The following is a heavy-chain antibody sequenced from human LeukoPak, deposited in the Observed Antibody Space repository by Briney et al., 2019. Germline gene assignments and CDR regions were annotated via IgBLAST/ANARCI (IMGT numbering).Heavy chain of an antibody. Sequence: PSETLSLTCTVSGGSISISTYYWGWIRQPPGKGLEWIGSIYYSGSTHYNPSLKSRVTISVDTSRNQFSLKLSSVTAADTAVYYCARDLTKPHYRDNIEPMDVWGKGTTVTVSS. CDR3: ARDLTKPHYRDNIEPMDV. V-gene: IGHV4-39*07. CDR2: IYYSGST. J-gene: IGHJ6*03. D-gene: IGHD3-9*01. CDR1: GGSISISTYY.